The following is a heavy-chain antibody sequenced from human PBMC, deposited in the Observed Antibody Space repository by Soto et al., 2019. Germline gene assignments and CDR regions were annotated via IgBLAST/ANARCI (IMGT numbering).Heavy chain of an antibody. CDR2: IIPIFGTA. CDR1: GGPFSSYA. D-gene: IGHD3-3*01. V-gene: IGHV1-69*06. CDR3: ARGRGPGKYDFWSGYYS. J-gene: IGHJ4*02. Sequence: ASVKVSCKASGGPFSSYAISWVRQAPGQGLEWMGGIIPIFGTANYAQKFQGRVTITADKSTSTAYMELSSLRSEDTAVYYCARGRGPGKYDFWSGYYSWGQGTLVTVSS.